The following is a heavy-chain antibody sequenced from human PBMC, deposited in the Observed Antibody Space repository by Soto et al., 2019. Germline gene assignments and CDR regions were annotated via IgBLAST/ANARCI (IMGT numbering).Heavy chain of an antibody. Sequence: SETLSLTCTVSGGSISSYHWSWIRQPPGKGLEWIGEVYNSGSTNYNPSLKSRVTISVDTSKNQFSLKLSSVTAADTAVYYCARDRNGGGNLYGVYYYYGMDVWGQGTTVTVSS. J-gene: IGHJ6*02. CDR1: GGSISSYH. V-gene: IGHV4-59*01. CDR2: VYNSGST. CDR3: ARDRNGGGNLYGVYYYYGMDV. D-gene: IGHD2-15*01.